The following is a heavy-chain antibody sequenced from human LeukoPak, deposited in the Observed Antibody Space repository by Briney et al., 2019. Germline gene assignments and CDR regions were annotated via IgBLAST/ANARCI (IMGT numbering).Heavy chain of an antibody. CDR1: GGSISKSPYY. V-gene: IGHV4-39*07. Sequence: PSETLSLTCTVSGGSISKSPYYWGWIRQPPGKGLDWIRSIYDGGSAYYNPSLKSRVTISVDTSKNQFSLKLSSVTAADTAVYYCAGLSTTVVTSGYYYYYGMDVWGQGTTVTVSS. J-gene: IGHJ6*02. D-gene: IGHD4-23*01. CDR2: IYDGGSA. CDR3: AGLSTTVVTSGYYYYYGMDV.